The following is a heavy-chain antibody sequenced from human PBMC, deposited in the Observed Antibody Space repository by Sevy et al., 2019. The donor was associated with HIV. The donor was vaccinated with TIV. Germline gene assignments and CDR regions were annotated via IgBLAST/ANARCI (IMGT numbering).Heavy chain of an antibody. CDR1: GFTFSGSA. Sequence: GGSLRLSCAASGFTFSGSAMHWVRQASGKGLEWIGRIKNKGNNYGTAYGASVKGRFTTSRDDSKNTAYLQMNSLKTEETAMYYCARHDIDCSGGSSSSDYFDYWGQGTLVTVSS. V-gene: IGHV3-73*01. CDR3: ARHDIDCSGGSSSSDYFDY. D-gene: IGHD2-15*01. J-gene: IGHJ4*02. CDR2: IKNKGNNYGT.